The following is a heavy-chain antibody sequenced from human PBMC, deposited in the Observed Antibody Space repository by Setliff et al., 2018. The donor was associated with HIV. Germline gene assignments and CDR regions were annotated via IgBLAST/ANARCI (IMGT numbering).Heavy chain of an antibody. CDR2: IHPIFGTT. J-gene: IGHJ4*02. D-gene: IGHD3-3*01. V-gene: IGHV1-69*13. CDR3: ARGIPRGTVFGVVGYFDY. Sequence: SVKVSCKASGGTFSSYITAWVRQAPGQGLEWMGGIHPIFGTTSYARDFMGRVSITADESTNTAYMELSSLRSDDSAIYYCARGIPRGTVFGVVGYFDYWGQGTPVTVSS. CDR1: GGTFSSYI.